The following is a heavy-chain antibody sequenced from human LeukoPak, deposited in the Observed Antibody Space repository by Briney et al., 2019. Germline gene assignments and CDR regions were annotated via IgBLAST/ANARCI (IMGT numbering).Heavy chain of an antibody. CDR1: GGSISSSSYY. CDR2: IYYSGST. CDR3: ARSGKGYSGGWASRLWYFDL. J-gene: IGHJ2*01. Sequence: PSETLSLTCTVSGGSISSSSYYWGWIRQPPGKGLEWIGSIYYSGSTYYNPSLKSRVTISVDTSKNQFSLKLSSVTAADTAVYYCARSGKGYSGGWASRLWYFDLWGRGTLVTVSS. D-gene: IGHD6-19*01. V-gene: IGHV4-39*01.